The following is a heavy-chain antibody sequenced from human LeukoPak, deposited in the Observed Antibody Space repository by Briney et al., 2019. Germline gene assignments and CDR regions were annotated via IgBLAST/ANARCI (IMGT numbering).Heavy chain of an antibody. Sequence: SETLSLTCAVYGGSFSGYYWSWVRQPPGKGLEWIGEINHSGSTNYNPSLKSRVTISVDTSKNQFSLKLSSVTAADTAVYYCARGGEYCSDGSCYSRYHYYNIDVWGKGTTVTVSS. CDR3: ARGGEYCSDGSCYSRYHYYNIDV. J-gene: IGHJ6*04. CDR2: INHSGST. D-gene: IGHD2-15*01. CDR1: GGSFSGYY. V-gene: IGHV4-34*01.